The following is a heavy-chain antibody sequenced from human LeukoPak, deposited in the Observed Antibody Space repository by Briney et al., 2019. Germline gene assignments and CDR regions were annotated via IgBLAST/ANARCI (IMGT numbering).Heavy chain of an antibody. J-gene: IGHJ5*02. Sequence: ASVKVSCKASGYTFTGYYMHWVRRAPGQGFEWRGWINPNSGGTNYAQKFQGRVTMTRDTSISTAYMELSRLRSDDTAVYYCARDQGAVAVLYNWFDPWGQGTLVTVSS. CDR2: INPNSGGT. V-gene: IGHV1-2*02. CDR3: ARDQGAVAVLYNWFDP. D-gene: IGHD6-19*01. CDR1: GYTFTGYY.